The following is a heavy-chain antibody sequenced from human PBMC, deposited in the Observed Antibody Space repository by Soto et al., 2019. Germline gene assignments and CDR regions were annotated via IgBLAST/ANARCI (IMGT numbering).Heavy chain of an antibody. CDR3: ARQAGTNYYYYGMDV. D-gene: IGHD6-13*01. J-gene: IGHJ6*02. CDR2: IYYSGST. CDR1: GGSISSSSYY. V-gene: IGHV4-39*01. Sequence: PSETLSLTCTVSGGSISSSSYYWGWIRQPPGKGLEWIGSIYYSGSTYYNPSLKSRVTISVDTSKNQFSLKLSSVTAADTAVYYCARQAGTNYYYYGMDVWGQGTTVTVSS.